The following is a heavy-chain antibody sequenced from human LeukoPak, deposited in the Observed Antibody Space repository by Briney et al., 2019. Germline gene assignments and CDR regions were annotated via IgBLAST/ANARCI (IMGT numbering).Heavy chain of an antibody. CDR3: AREYYSGNYYVFDY. CDR2: ISYDGDHK. V-gene: IGHV3-30-3*01. J-gene: IGHJ4*02. CDR1: GFTFTDYA. D-gene: IGHD1-26*01. Sequence: PGRSLRLSCAASGFTFTDYAIHWVRQAPGKGLEWVAVISYDGDHKYYPDSVKGRFTISRDNSKNTVYLQMNSLRVEDTAVYFCAREYYSGNYYVFDYLGQGTLVTVSS.